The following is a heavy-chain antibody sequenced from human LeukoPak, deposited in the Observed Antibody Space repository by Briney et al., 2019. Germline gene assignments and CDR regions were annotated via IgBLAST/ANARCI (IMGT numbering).Heavy chain of an antibody. CDR1: GGSISTYY. V-gene: IGHV4-4*07. J-gene: IGHJ4*02. Sequence: NPSETLSLTCTVSGGSISTYYWSWIRQPAGKGLEWIGRIYISGSTNYNPSLKSRVTMSVDTSKNQFSLKLSSVTAADTAVYYCARSNYGDYDLYFDYWGQGTLVTVSS. CDR3: ARSNYGDYDLYFDY. CDR2: IYISGST. D-gene: IGHD4-17*01.